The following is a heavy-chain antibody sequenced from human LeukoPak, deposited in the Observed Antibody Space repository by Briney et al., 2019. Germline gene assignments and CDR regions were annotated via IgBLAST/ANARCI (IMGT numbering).Heavy chain of an antibody. CDR1: GGSVSSYF. CDR3: ARLDNGRGAFDY. Sequence: SETLSLTCTVSGGSVSSYFWSWIRQPPGKGLEWIGYMYYSGSTNYNPSLKSRVTISIDTSKNQFSLQLSSVTAADTAVYYCARLDNGRGAFDYWGQGTLVAVSS. CDR2: MYYSGST. D-gene: IGHD1-26*01. J-gene: IGHJ4*02. V-gene: IGHV4-59*02.